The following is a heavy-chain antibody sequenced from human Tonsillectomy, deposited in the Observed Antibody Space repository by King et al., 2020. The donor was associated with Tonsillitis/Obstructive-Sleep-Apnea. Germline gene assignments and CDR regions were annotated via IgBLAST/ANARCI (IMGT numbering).Heavy chain of an antibody. CDR2: INHGGST. CDR3: ARGDLLTGYYASTDFDY. V-gene: IGHV4-34*01. J-gene: IGHJ4*02. D-gene: IGHD3-9*01. CDR1: GGSFRAYY. Sequence: VQLQQWGAGLLKPSETLSLPCAVYGGSFRAYYWSWIRQPPGKALEWIGEINHGGSTRYNPSLKRRVTISLDSSKNQFSLKLNSMTAADTAVYYCARGDLLTGYYASTDFDYWGQGTLVTVSS.